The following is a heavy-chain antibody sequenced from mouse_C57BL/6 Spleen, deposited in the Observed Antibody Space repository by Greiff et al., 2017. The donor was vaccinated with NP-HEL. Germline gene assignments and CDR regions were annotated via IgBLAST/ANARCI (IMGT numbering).Heavy chain of an antibody. V-gene: IGHV1-69*01. CDR2: IDPSDSYT. J-gene: IGHJ4*01. CDR1: GYTFTSYW. Sequence: QVHVKQPGAELVMPGASVKLSCKASGYTFTSYWMHWVKQRPGQGLEWIGEIDPSDSYTNYNQKFKGKSTLTVDKSSSTAYMQLSSLSSEYSAVYYCARTNDSMDYWGQGTLVTVSS. CDR3: ARTNDSMDY.